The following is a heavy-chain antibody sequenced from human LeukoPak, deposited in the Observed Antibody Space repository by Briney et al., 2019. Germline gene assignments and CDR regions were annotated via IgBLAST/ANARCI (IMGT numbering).Heavy chain of an antibody. CDR3: ARGRRAIAAAGKGWFDP. V-gene: IGHV4-39*07. D-gene: IGHD6-13*01. CDR1: GVSISSITDY. J-gene: IGHJ5*02. Sequence: PSETLSLTCTVSGVSISSITDYWSWIRQSPGKGLEWIGSIYYSGNTYYNPSLKSRVTISVDTSKNQFSLKLSSVTAADTAVYYCARGRRAIAAAGKGWFDPWGQGTLVTVSS. CDR2: IYYSGNT.